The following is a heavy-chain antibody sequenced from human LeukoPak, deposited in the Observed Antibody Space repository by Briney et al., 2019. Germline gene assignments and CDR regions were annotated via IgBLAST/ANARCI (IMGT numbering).Heavy chain of an antibody. D-gene: IGHD6-19*01. J-gene: IGHJ6*02. CDR3: AREGSGWLVSIYYYYGMDV. CDR1: GFTFSSYE. Sequence: PGGSLRLSCAASGFTFSSYEMNWVRQAPGKGPEWVSYISSSGSTIYYADSVKGRFTISRDNAKNSLYLQMNSLRAEDTAVYYCAREGSGWLVSIYYYYGMDVWGQGTTVTVSS. V-gene: IGHV3-48*03. CDR2: ISSSGSTI.